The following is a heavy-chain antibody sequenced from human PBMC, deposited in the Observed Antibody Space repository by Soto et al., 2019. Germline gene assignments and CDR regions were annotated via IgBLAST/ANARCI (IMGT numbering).Heavy chain of an antibody. Sequence: SCAAYGFTFSTYTMSWVRQAPGKGLEWVAVISYDGSNKYYADSVKGRFTISRDNSKNTLYLQMNSLRAEDTAVYYCAKTTHYYDSSGYYWSPDYWGQGTLVTVSS. CDR1: GFTFSTYT. CDR2: ISYDGSNK. J-gene: IGHJ4*02. CDR3: AKTTHYYDSSGYYWSPDY. V-gene: IGHV3-30*18. D-gene: IGHD3-22*01.